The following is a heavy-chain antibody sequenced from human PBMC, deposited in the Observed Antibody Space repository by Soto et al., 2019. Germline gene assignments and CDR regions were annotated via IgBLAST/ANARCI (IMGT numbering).Heavy chain of an antibody. V-gene: IGHV4-39*02. CDR3: ARDLKYRDRRYDYGDYANKLNDAFDI. Sequence: PSETLSLTCTVSGGSFTSSSNYWGWIRQPPGKGLEWIGSIYYSGNTYYNPSLKSRVTISVDTSKSQFSLKLSSVTAADTAVYYCARDLKYRDRRYDYGDYANKLNDAFDIWGQGTMVTVSS. CDR1: GGSFTSSSNY. D-gene: IGHD4-17*01. CDR2: IYYSGNT. J-gene: IGHJ3*02.